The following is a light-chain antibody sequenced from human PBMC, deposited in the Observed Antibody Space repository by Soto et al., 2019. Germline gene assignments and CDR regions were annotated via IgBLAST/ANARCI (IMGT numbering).Light chain of an antibody. CDR2: GAS. CDR1: QSVSSSY. Sequence: EIVLTQSPGTLSLSPGERATLSCRASQSVSSSYLAWYQQKPGQAPRLLICGASSRATGIPDRFSGSGSGTDFTLTISRLEPEDLAVYYCQQYGSSPTFGGGTKVEIK. J-gene: IGKJ4*01. V-gene: IGKV3-20*01. CDR3: QQYGSSPT.